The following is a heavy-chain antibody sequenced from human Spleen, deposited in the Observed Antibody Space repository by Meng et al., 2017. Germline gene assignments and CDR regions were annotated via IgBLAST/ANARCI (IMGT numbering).Heavy chain of an antibody. CDR2: IDPKSGAT. Sequence: QAHLVHSGAEVKTPGAPVHVSCKPSGYNFPDYWLHWVRRAPGQGLEWMGRIDPKSGATHYAQRFQGRVTMTGDTSISTAYMELSRLRSDDTAVYYCARESLTYSGSPRWFDPWGQGTLVTVSS. D-gene: IGHD1-26*01. CDR1: GYNFPDYW. CDR3: ARESLTYSGSPRWFDP. V-gene: IGHV1-2*06. J-gene: IGHJ5*02.